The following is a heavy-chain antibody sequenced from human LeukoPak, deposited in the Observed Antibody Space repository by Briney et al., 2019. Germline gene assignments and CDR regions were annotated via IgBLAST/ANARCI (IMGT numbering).Heavy chain of an antibody. V-gene: IGHV4-34*01. CDR3: ARGGAAIPHYFDY. D-gene: IGHD3-16*01. CDR2: INHSGST. CDR1: GGSFSGYY. Sequence: LETLSLTSAVYGGSFSGYYWSWIRQPPGKGLEWIGEINHSGSTNYNPSLKSRVTISEDTSKNQFSLKLSSVTAADTAVYYCARGGAAIPHYFDYWGQGTLVTVSS. J-gene: IGHJ4*02.